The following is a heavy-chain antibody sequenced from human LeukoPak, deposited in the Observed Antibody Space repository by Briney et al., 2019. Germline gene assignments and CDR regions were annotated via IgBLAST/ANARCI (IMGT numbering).Heavy chain of an antibody. CDR2: IEWDDSK. CDR3: ARTSFGAESYFDY. V-gene: IGHV2-70*01. Sequence: QPLTLTCTFSGISLIASGMSVSWIRQPPGKALEWLALIEWDDSKYYSTSLKTRLTISKDTSGYQVILTMTNMDPVDTATYYCARTSFGAESYFDYWGQGTLVTVSS. CDR1: GISLIASGMS. D-gene: IGHD4/OR15-4a*01. J-gene: IGHJ4*02.